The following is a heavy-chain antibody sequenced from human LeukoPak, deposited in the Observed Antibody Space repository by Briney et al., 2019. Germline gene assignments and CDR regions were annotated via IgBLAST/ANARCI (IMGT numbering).Heavy chain of an antibody. CDR3: ARDPPYPDPGLRPIA. V-gene: IGHV1-18*01. J-gene: IGHJ5*02. CDR1: GYTFTNYG. CDR2: ISGNNGNT. D-gene: IGHD1-14*01. Sequence: ASVKVSCKASGYTFTNYGIGWVRQAPGQGLEWVGWISGNNGNTNYTQSLQGRVTMTTDTSTSTAYMELRSLRSDDTAVYYCARDPPYPDPGLRPIAWGQGTLVIVSS.